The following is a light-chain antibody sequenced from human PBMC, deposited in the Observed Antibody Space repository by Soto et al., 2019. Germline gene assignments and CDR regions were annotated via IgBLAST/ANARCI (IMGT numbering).Light chain of an antibody. V-gene: IGKV3-15*01. J-gene: IGKJ5*01. Sequence: EVVLTQSPATLSVSPGERATLSCRASQSVVENLAWYQQKPGQAPRLLIYRASTRATGVPDRFSGAGSGTEFTLTIRSLQSEDFAVYYCQQYDMWPPITFGQGTRLEVK. CDR2: RAS. CDR1: QSVVEN. CDR3: QQYDMWPPIT.